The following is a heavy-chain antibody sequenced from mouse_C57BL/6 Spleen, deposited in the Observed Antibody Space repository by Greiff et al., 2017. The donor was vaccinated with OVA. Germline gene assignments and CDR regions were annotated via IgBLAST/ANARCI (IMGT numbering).Heavy chain of an antibody. D-gene: IGHD2-4*01. CDR1: GFNIKDDY. Sequence: EVQLQQSGAELVRPGASVKLSCTASGFNIKDDYMHWVKQRPEQGLEWIGWIDPENGDTEYASKFQGKATITADTSSNTAYLQLSSLTSEDTAVYYCAGDDYPPFAYWGQGTLVTVSA. CDR3: AGDDYPPFAY. J-gene: IGHJ3*01. CDR2: IDPENGDT. V-gene: IGHV14-4*01.